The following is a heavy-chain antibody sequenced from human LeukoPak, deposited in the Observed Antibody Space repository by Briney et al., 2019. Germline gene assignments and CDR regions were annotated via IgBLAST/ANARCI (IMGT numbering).Heavy chain of an antibody. CDR3: AGASYYYDSSVYPGYYFDY. Sequence: ASVKVSCKASGYTFTDYYMHWVRQAPGQGLEWMGWINPNSGGTNYAQKFQGRVTMTRDTSISTAYMELSRLRSDDTAVYYCAGASYYYDSSVYPGYYFDYWGQGTLVTVSS. V-gene: IGHV1-2*02. CDR2: INPNSGGT. J-gene: IGHJ4*02. CDR1: GYTFTDYY. D-gene: IGHD3-22*01.